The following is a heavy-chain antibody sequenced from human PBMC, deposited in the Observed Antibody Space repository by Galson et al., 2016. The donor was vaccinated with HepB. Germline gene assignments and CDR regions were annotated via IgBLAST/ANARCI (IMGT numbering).Heavy chain of an antibody. CDR2: IKEDGVEK. V-gene: IGHV3-7*03. J-gene: IGHJ6*02. CDR3: AREKSYDYYDSSGHHYETDYYYGMDV. CDR1: GFTFSGYW. D-gene: IGHD3-22*01. Sequence: SLRLSCAASGFTFSGYWMTWVRQAPGKGLEWVANIKEDGVEKYYVDSVKGRFTISRENAKNSLHLQMNSLRVEDTAVYYCAREKSYDYYDSSGHHYETDYYYGMDVWGQGTTVTVSS.